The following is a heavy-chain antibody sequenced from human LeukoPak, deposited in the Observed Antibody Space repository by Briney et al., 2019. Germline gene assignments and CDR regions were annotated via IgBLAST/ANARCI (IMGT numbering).Heavy chain of an antibody. CDR1: GYTFTSYD. CDR3: ARGGSIVVPAAITDYYYMDV. J-gene: IGHJ6*03. Sequence: ASVKVSCKASGYTFTSYDINWVRQATGQGLEWMGWMNPNSGNTGYAQKSQGRVTITRNTSISTAYMELSSLRSEDTAVYYCARGGSIVVPAAITDYYYMDVWGKGTTVTVSS. D-gene: IGHD2-2*01. V-gene: IGHV1-8*03. CDR2: MNPNSGNT.